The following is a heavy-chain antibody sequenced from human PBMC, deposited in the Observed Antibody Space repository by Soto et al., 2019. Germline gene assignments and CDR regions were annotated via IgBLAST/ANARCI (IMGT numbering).Heavy chain of an antibody. J-gene: IGHJ6*02. CDR1: GGSFSGYY. CDR2: INHAGST. CDR3: VRQSGPAYRYGMDI. Sequence: QMQLQQWGAGLLKASETLSLTCSVSGGSFSGYYLAWIRQPPGKGLEWIGEINHAGSTKYHPSLKRRVVLSVDLSNTHFSLRLSSVTAADTAVYFCVRQSGPAYRYGMDIWGQGTTVTVSS. D-gene: IGHD1-1*01. V-gene: IGHV4-34*02.